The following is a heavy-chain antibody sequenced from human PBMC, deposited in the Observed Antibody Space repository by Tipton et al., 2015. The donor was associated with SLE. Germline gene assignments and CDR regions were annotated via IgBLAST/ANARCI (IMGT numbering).Heavy chain of an antibody. Sequence: TLSLTCTVSGVSISSNYWSWVRQPPGKELEWIGYIHYRGGTNYNPSHKSRLTLSVDTSKNQVSLKLTSVTAADTAVYFCTRDLYPYSANNWFDPWGPGTLATVSS. CDR1: GVSISSNY. J-gene: IGHJ5*02. CDR3: TRDLYPYSANNWFDP. V-gene: IGHV4-59*01. D-gene: IGHD4-11*01. CDR2: IHYRGGT.